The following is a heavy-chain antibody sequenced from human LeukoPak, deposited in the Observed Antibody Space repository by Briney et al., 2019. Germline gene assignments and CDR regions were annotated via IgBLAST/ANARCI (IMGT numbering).Heavy chain of an antibody. Sequence: SETLSLTCAVSGASIGSNYWSWIRQSPGKGLEYIGYISYRGSSNYNPSLKSRLTMSVDTSKNQFSLSLSSLTAADTAVYYCARRGGTGNLHHFDSWGQGSLVTVSS. D-gene: IGHD3/OR15-3a*01. J-gene: IGHJ4*02. CDR2: ISYRGSS. CDR3: ARRGGTGNLHHFDS. V-gene: IGHV4-59*08. CDR1: GASIGSNY.